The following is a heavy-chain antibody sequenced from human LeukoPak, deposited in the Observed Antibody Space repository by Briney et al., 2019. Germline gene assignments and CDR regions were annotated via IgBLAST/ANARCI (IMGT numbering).Heavy chain of an antibody. Sequence: GGSLRLSCAASGFTFDDYAMHWVRHAPGKGLEWVSGISWNSGSIGYADSVKGRFTISRDNAKNYLYLQMNSLRAEDTALYYCAKAQDDYGDPDFDYWGQGTLVTVSS. CDR1: GFTFDDYA. D-gene: IGHD4-17*01. J-gene: IGHJ4*02. V-gene: IGHV3-9*01. CDR2: ISWNSGSI. CDR3: AKAQDDYGDPDFDY.